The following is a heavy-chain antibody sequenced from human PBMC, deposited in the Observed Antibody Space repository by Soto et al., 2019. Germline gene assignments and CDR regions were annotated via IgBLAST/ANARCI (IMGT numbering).Heavy chain of an antibody. Sequence: GGSLRLSCAASGFTFNSYSINWVRQAPGKGLEWVSSISISSTFIYDADSVKGRFSISRDNAKNSLFLQMNSLRAEDTAVYFCARGRPTGYSYYGMDVWGQGTTVTVSS. J-gene: IGHJ6*02. CDR1: GFTFNSYS. CDR2: ISISSTFI. D-gene: IGHD1-1*01. CDR3: ARGRPTGYSYYGMDV. V-gene: IGHV3-21*01.